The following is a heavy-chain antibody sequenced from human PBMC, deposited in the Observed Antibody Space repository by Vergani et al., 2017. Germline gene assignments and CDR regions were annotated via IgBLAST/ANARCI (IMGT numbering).Heavy chain of an antibody. D-gene: IGHD6-19*01. J-gene: IGHJ5*02. Sequence: QLQLKESGPGLVKPSETLSLTCDVSGGSVTSTSYHWAWIRLPPGKGLEWIGSLYNPGKTYYNSSLESRLSLSVDTSTNQFFMRLNSVTAADTAVYYCARGLTDYDSGWYSPGWFDPWARESRPSSPQ. CDR1: GGSVTSTSYH. CDR3: ARGLTDYDSGWYSPGWFDP. CDR2: LYNPGKT. V-gene: IGHV4-39*01.